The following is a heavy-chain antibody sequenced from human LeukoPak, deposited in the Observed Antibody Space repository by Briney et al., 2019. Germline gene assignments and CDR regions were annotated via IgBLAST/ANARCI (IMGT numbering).Heavy chain of an antibody. CDR3: ATQPELPGWFDS. CDR2: ITSGSNFV. V-gene: IGHV3-21*01. J-gene: IGHJ5*01. CDR1: GFTIDGYT. D-gene: IGHD1-14*01. Sequence: PGGSLRLSCAASGFTIDGYTLSWVRQAPGKGVEWVASITSGSNFVDYGDSVKGRFTISRDNAQNSLYVQMNSLRAEDTAVYYCATQPELPGWFDSWGQGTLVTVSS.